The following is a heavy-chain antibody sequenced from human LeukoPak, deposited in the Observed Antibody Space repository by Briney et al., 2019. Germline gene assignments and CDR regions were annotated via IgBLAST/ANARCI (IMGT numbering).Heavy chain of an antibody. CDR3: ARGGTISNDWGDYNWVDP. Sequence: SQTRSLTCTVSGASISSGAYGWIWIRQCPGKGLEWIGHIFLSGTTFFNPSLKSRLTISAHMSKNQFSLTLTSVTAADTAVYYCARGGTISNDWGDYNWVDPWGQGTLVTVSS. J-gene: IGHJ5*02. CDR1: GASISSGAYG. CDR2: IFLSGTT. V-gene: IGHV4-31*03. D-gene: IGHD4-17*01.